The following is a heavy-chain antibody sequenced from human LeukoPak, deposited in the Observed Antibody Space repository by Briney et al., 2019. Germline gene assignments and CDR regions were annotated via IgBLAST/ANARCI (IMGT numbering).Heavy chain of an antibody. CDR1: GFTFSSNG. CDR2: IYYDGSKQ. Sequence: PGGSLRLSCAASGFTFSSNGMHWVRQAPGKGLEWVAVIYYDGSKQYYADFAKGRFTISRDNTKNTLFLQMNSLRVDDTAVYYCARWGEGRTSDYWGQGTLVTVSS. CDR3: ARWGEGRTSDY. D-gene: IGHD1-26*01. V-gene: IGHV3-33*02. J-gene: IGHJ4*02.